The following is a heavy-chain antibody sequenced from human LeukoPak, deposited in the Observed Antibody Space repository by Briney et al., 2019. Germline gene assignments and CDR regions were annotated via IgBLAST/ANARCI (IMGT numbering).Heavy chain of an antibody. V-gene: IGHV1-46*01. J-gene: IGHJ4*02. CDR1: GYTFTNYY. Sequence: ASVKVSCKASGYTFTNYYLHWVRQAPGQGLEGMGIINPNGGSTSYAQKFQGRFTMTRDTSTSTVYMELRSLRSDDTAVYYCARAMVRGLSNPFDYWGQGTLVTVSS. CDR2: INPNGGST. CDR3: ARAMVRGLSNPFDY. D-gene: IGHD3-10*01.